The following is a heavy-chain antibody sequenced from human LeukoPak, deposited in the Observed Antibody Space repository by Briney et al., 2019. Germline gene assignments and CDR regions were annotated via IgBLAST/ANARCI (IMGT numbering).Heavy chain of an antibody. Sequence: PGGSLRLSCAASGFTFAECTMHGVRQAPGKGVEWVSLISWNGARIHYGDSVKGRFTISRDNSKNSLYLQMNSLRTEDTALYYCVKDLVAASENVRGWYPMDYWGQGTLVTVSS. V-gene: IGHV3-43*01. D-gene: IGHD6-19*01. J-gene: IGHJ4*02. CDR2: ISWNGARI. CDR3: VKDLVAASENVRGWYPMDY. CDR1: GFTFAECT.